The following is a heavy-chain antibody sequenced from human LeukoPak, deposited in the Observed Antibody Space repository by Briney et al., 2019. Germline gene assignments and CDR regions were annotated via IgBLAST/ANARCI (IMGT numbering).Heavy chain of an antibody. Sequence: SETLSLTCTVSGGSISSGSYYWSWIRQPAGKGLEWIGRIYTSGSTNYNPSLKSRVTMSVDTSKNQFSLKLSSVTAADTAVYYCARDYKGIYCSGGSCSKSASWYFDLWGRGTLVTVSS. D-gene: IGHD2-15*01. CDR3: ARDYKGIYCSGGSCSKSASWYFDL. CDR1: GGSISSGSYY. J-gene: IGHJ2*01. CDR2: IYTSGST. V-gene: IGHV4-61*02.